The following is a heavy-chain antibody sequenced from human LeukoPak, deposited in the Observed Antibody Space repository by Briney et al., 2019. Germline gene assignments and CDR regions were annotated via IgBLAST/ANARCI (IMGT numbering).Heavy chain of an antibody. CDR3: ATKICCYDAFDI. CDR1: GGSIGSYY. V-gene: IGHV4-59*12. Sequence: SETLSLTCTVSGGSIGSYYWSWIRQSPGKGLDWIGYIYYTGSTDYNPSLKSRVTISVDTSKNQFSLKLTSVTPEDTAVYYCATKICCYDAFDIWGQGTMVTVSS. J-gene: IGHJ3*02. D-gene: IGHD1/OR15-1a*01. CDR2: IYYTGST.